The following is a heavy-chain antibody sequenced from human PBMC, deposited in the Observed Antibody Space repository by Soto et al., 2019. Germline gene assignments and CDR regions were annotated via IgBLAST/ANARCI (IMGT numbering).Heavy chain of an antibody. V-gene: IGHV3-74*01. Sequence: EVQLVASGGGLVQPGGSLRLSCAASGFSFSSYGMHWVRQAPGTGLVWVSRVDADGSGTTYAGSVKGRFSISRDNAKNTVSLQMNNLRAEDTAVYYCAGASGWKFDYWGLGVLVTVSS. CDR3: AGASGWKFDY. J-gene: IGHJ4*02. CDR1: GFSFSSYG. CDR2: VDADGSGT. D-gene: IGHD1-1*01.